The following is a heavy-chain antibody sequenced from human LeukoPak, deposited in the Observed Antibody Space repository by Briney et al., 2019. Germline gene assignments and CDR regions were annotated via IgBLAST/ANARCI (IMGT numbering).Heavy chain of an antibody. Sequence: PGGSLRLSCAASGFTFSSYAMHWVRQAPGKGLEWVAVISYDGSNKYYADSVKGRFTISRDNSKNTLYLQMNSLRAEDTAVYYCAREREMVRGANYFDYWGQGTLVTVSS. CDR1: GFTFSSYA. V-gene: IGHV3-30*04. D-gene: IGHD3-10*01. CDR2: ISYDGSNK. CDR3: AREREMVRGANYFDY. J-gene: IGHJ4*02.